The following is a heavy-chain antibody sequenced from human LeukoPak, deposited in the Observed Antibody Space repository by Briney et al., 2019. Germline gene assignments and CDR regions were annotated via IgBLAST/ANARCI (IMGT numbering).Heavy chain of an antibody. J-gene: IGHJ4*02. V-gene: IGHV3-66*01. CDR2: IYGGGTT. Sequence: GGSLRLSCAASGFTVSSNYMSWVRQAPGMGLEWVSVIYGGGTTYYADSVKGRFTISRDDSKNALYLHMNTLRAEDTAVYYCASDSGRFDYWGQGTLVTVSS. CDR3: ASDSGRFDY. D-gene: IGHD1-26*01. CDR1: GFTVSSNY.